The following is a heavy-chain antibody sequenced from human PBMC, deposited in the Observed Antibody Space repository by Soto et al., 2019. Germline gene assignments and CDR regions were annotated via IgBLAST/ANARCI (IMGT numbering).Heavy chain of an antibody. CDR3: AREDRNYYDGSGFYH. Sequence: TLSLQCSVSGGSLSSGTYYWSWIRQHPGKGLEWIGYIRNSGSTYYNPSLKSRDTISVDTSKSQFSLKLSSVTAADTAVYYCAREDRNYYDGSGFYHWGQGTLGTVSS. V-gene: IGHV4-31*03. D-gene: IGHD3-22*01. CDR2: IRNSGST. J-gene: IGHJ4*02. CDR1: GGSLSSGTYY.